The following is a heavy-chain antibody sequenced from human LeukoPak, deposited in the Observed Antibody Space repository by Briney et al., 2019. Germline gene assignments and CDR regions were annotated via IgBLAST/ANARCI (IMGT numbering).Heavy chain of an antibody. Sequence: GGSLRLSCVASGFSFNNFGMSWVRQAPGKGLEWVSSISGTGGSTHYADSVKGRFTISRDNSKNTLYLQMNSLRAGDTAVYYCAKSSYYDSSGFYREYYFDYWGQGTLVTVSS. J-gene: IGHJ4*02. CDR1: GFSFNNFG. V-gene: IGHV3-23*01. CDR3: AKSSYYDSSGFYREYYFDY. CDR2: ISGTGGST. D-gene: IGHD3-22*01.